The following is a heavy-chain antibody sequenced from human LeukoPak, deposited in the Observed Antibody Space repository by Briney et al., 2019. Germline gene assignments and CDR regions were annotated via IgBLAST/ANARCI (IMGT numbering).Heavy chain of an antibody. Sequence: PSETLSLTCTVSGGSISSYYWSWIRQPPGKGLESIGYIYYSGSTNYNPSLKSRVTISVDTSKNQFSLKLSSVTAADTAVYYCARDRWNYYGMDVWGQGTTVTVSS. J-gene: IGHJ6*02. CDR3: ARDRWNYYGMDV. CDR1: GGSISSYY. CDR2: IYYSGST. D-gene: IGHD1-1*01. V-gene: IGHV4-59*01.